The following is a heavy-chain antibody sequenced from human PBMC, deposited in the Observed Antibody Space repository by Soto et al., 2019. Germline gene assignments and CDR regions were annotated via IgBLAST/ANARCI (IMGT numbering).Heavy chain of an antibody. J-gene: IGHJ4*02. Sequence: QVQLQESGPGLVKPSETLSLTCTVSGGSISSYYWSWIRQPPGKGLEWIGYIYYSGSTNYNPSLKSRVTIPVDTAKNQFALKLSSVTAADTAVYYCARLNSVAGLPLDYWGQGTLVTVSS. V-gene: IGHV4-59*01. CDR1: GGSISSYY. D-gene: IGHD6-19*01. CDR2: IYYSGST. CDR3: ARLNSVAGLPLDY.